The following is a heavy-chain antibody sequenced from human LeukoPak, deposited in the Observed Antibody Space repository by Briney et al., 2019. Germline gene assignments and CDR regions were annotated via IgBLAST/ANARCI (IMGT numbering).Heavy chain of an antibody. Sequence: PGGSLRLSCAASGFMFSSNWMSWVRQAPGKGLEWVSAISGSGGSTYYADSVKGRFTISRDNSKNTLYLQMNSLRAEDTAVYYCANAPSGYYYDSSGYNVPKDYWGQGTLVTVSS. D-gene: IGHD3-22*01. V-gene: IGHV3-23*01. J-gene: IGHJ4*02. CDR2: ISGSGGST. CDR1: GFMFSSNW. CDR3: ANAPSGYYYDSSGYNVPKDY.